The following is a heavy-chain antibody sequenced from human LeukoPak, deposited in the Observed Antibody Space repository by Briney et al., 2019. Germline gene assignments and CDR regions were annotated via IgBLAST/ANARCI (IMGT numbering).Heavy chain of an antibody. D-gene: IGHD5-12*01. V-gene: IGHV1-69*04. Sequence: SVKVSCKASGGTFSSYAISWVRQAPGQGLEWMGRFIPILGIANYAQKFQGRVTITADKSTSTAYMELSSLRSEDTAVYYCARGETSGYSGSPIDYWGQGTLVTVSS. CDR1: GGTFSSYA. J-gene: IGHJ4*02. CDR2: FIPILGIA. CDR3: ARGETSGYSGSPIDY.